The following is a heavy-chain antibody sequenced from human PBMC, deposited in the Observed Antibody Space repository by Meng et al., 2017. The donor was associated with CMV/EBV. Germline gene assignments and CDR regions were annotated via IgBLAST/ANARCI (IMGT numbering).Heavy chain of an antibody. Sequence: GSLRLSCTISGDSITNSAYYWGWIRPPPGKGLEWIGNIYYSGTTYYTPSLKSRVTISIDTSENHFSLRLSSVTAADTAVYYCARVGIYCSGTSCDMWEGDSWGQGTLVTVSS. CDR1: GDSITNSAYY. V-gene: IGHV4-39*02. J-gene: IGHJ4*02. CDR2: IYYSGTT. CDR3: ARVGIYCSGTSCDMWEGDS. D-gene: IGHD2-2*01.